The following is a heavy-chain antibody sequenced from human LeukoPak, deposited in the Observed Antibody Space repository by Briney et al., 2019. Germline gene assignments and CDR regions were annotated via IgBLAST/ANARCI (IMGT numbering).Heavy chain of an antibody. J-gene: IGHJ4*02. CDR2: ITSTSTYI. Sequence: GGSLRLSCAGSGYTFSSYTMNWVRQAPGKGLEWVSSITSTSTYIYYADSVRGRFTVSRDNAKNTLYLQMNSLRAEDTAVYYCANDHFGYSSSSDFDYWGQGTLVTVSS. V-gene: IGHV3-21*04. D-gene: IGHD2-2*01. CDR3: ANDHFGYSSSSDFDY. CDR1: GYTFSSYT.